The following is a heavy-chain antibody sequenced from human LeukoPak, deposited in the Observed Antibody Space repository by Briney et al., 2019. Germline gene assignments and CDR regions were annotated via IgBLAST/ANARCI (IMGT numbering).Heavy chain of an antibody. CDR3: AKDGYSSGWSFDY. D-gene: IGHD6-19*01. CDR1: GXTFSSYA. CDR2: ISGSGGST. V-gene: IGHV3-23*01. J-gene: IGHJ4*02. Sequence: SGGSLRLSCAASGXTFSSYAMSWVRQAPGKGLEWVSAISGSGGSTYYADSVKGRFTISRDNSKNTLYLQMNSLRAEDTAVYYCAKDGYSSGWSFDYWGQGTLATVSS.